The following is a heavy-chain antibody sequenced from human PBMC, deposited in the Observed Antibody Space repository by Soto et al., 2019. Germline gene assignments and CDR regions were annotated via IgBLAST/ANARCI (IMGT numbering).Heavy chain of an antibody. CDR3: ARDLGENSSSWFYYYYGMDV. CDR1: GFTFSSYA. V-gene: IGHV3-30-3*01. D-gene: IGHD6-13*01. Sequence: ESGGGVVQPGRSLRLSCAASGFTFSSYAMHWVRQAPGKGLEWVAVISYDGSNKYYADSVKGRFTISRDNSKNTLYLQMNSLRAEDTAVYYCARDLGENSSSWFYYYYGMDVWGQGTTVTVSS. CDR2: ISYDGSNK. J-gene: IGHJ6*02.